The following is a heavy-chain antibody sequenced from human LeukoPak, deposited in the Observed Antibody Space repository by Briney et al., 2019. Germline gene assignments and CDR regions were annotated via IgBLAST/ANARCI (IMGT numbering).Heavy chain of an antibody. J-gene: IGHJ4*02. CDR2: IIPIFGTA. D-gene: IGHD6-13*01. CDR3: AKRGKAGDAPFDY. CDR1: GGTFSSYA. Sequence: SVKVSCKASGGTFSSYAISWVRQAPGQGLEWMGGIIPIFGTANYAQKFQGRVTITADESTSTAYMELSSLRSEDTAVYYCAKRGKAGDAPFDYWVQGTLVTVS. V-gene: IGHV1-69*01.